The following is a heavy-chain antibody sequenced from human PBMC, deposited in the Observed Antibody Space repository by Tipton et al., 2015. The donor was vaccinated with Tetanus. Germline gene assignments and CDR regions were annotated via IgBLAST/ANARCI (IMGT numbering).Heavy chain of an antibody. CDR3: ARDGFYYGSGSYYRAF. V-gene: IGHV3-48*02. J-gene: IGHJ4*02. D-gene: IGHD3-10*01. Sequence: SLRLSCAASGFNFKTLGINWVRQAPGKGLEWISYISSSGTTMYYADSVKGRFTISRDNAKNSLFLQMNSLRDEDTAVYYCARDGFYYGSGSYYRAFWGQGTLVTVSP. CDR2: ISSSGTTM. CDR1: GFNFKTLG.